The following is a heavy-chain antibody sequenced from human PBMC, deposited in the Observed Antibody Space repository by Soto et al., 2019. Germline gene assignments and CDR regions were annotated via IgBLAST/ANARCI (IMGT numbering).Heavy chain of an antibody. CDR3: ATPGSYGGHAGWFDL. CDR1: GGSFSGYY. J-gene: IGHJ5*02. V-gene: IGHV4-34*01. Sequence: QVQLQQWGAGLLKPSETLSLTCGVYGGSFSGYYWSWIRQSPGTGLEWIAEINQSGSTNYNPSLKSRVTISVDTSKIQFPLRLRSVTAADPAVYYCATPGSYGGHAGWFDLWGQGTMVTVSS. D-gene: IGHD4-17*01. CDR2: INQSGST.